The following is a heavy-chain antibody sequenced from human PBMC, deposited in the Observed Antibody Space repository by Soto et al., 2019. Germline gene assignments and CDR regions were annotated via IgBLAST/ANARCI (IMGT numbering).Heavy chain of an antibody. Sequence: ASVKVSCKASGYTFTTYYIQWVRQAPGQGLEWMGRINASNGNTIYAQRLQGRVTMTTDTSTSTAYMELRSLRSDDTAVYYCARSTPYCGGDCYGWFDPWGQGTLVTVSS. CDR3: ARSTPYCGGDCYGWFDP. CDR2: INASNGNT. CDR1: GYTFTTYY. J-gene: IGHJ5*02. D-gene: IGHD2-21*02. V-gene: IGHV1-18*04.